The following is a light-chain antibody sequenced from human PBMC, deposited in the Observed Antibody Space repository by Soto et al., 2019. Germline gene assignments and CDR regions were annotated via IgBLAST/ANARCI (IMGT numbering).Light chain of an antibody. CDR1: QSVRNY. Sequence: EIVLTQSPATLSLSPGERATLSCRASQSVRNYLAWYQQKPGQAPRLLIYDASNRATGIPARFSGSGSGTDFTLTISSLEPADFAVYYCQQRSNWPLTFGGGTKVEIK. V-gene: IGKV3-11*01. CDR2: DAS. J-gene: IGKJ4*01. CDR3: QQRSNWPLT.